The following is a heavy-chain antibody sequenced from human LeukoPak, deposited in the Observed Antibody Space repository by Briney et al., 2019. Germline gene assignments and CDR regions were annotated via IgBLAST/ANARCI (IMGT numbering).Heavy chain of an antibody. CDR3: ARAPHEGNDAFDI. Sequence: ASVKVSCKVSGYTLTELSMHWVRQAPGKGLEWMGGFDPEDGEAIYAQKFQGRVTITADESTSTAYMELSSLRSEDTAVYYCARAPHEGNDAFDIWGQGTMVTVSS. CDR1: GYTLTELS. CDR2: FDPEDGEA. J-gene: IGHJ3*02. D-gene: IGHD1-1*01. V-gene: IGHV1-24*01.